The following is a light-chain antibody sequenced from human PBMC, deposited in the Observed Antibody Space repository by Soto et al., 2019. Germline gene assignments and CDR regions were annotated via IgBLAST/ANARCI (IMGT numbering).Light chain of an antibody. CDR1: SSD. J-gene: IGLJ2*01. CDR3: SSYAPSDTLVV. Sequence: QSALTQPASVSGSPGQSVTISCTGPSSDMSWYQHHPGKAPKLIISEITHRASGVSTRFSGSKSGNTASLTISGLQADDEADYCCSSYAPSDTLVVFGGGTKLTVL. V-gene: IGLV2-14*01. CDR2: EIT.